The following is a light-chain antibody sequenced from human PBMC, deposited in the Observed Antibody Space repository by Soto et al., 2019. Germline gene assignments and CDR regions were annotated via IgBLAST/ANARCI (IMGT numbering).Light chain of an antibody. Sequence: EVVMTHSPLSLPVTLGQPASISCSSSQSLVHSDGNTYLNWFHQRPGQSPRRLLYRVSNRDSGVPDKFSGSGSGTNFSLKISWVEADDVGVYYCMHGTHWPRPFGQGTKVDIK. CDR1: QSLVHSDGNTY. V-gene: IGKV2-30*02. J-gene: IGKJ1*01. CDR3: MHGTHWPRP. CDR2: RVS.